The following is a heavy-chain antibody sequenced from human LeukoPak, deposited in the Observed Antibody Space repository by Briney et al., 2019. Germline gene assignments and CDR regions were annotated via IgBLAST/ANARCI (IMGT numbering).Heavy chain of an antibody. CDR2: IRSKANSYAT. J-gene: IGHJ6*03. Sequence: GGSLRLSCAASGFTFSGSAMHWVRQASGKGLEWVGRIRSKANSYATAYAASVKGRFTISRDDSKNTAYLQMNSLKTEDTAVYYCTRQEYSSGWWNNYYYYMDVWGKGTTDTVSS. CDR1: GFTFSGSA. CDR3: TRQEYSSGWWNNYYYYMDV. D-gene: IGHD6-19*01. V-gene: IGHV3-73*01.